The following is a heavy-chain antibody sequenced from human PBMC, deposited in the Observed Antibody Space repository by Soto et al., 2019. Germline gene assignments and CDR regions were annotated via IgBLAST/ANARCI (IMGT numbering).Heavy chain of an antibody. CDR2: IDHSGST. J-gene: IGHJ2*01. Sequence: QVQLQQWGAGLLKPSETLSLTSAVYVVSFSGYYWNWIRQPPGKGLEWIGEIDHSGSTNYNPSLKSRVIISVDTSKNQFSLKLSSVTAADTAVYYCARGRYFDLWGRGTLVTVSS. CDR3: ARGRYFDL. CDR1: VVSFSGYY. V-gene: IGHV4-34*01.